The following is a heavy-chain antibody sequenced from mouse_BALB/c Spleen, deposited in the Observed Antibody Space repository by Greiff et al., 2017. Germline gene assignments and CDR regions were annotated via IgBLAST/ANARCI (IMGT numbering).Heavy chain of an antibody. J-gene: IGHJ2*01. CDR1: GFTFTSYW. CDR3: TDWDD. V-gene: IGHV1S22*01. Sequence: LQQPGSELVRPGASVKLSCKASGFTFTSYWMHWVKQRHGQGLEWIGNIYPGSGSTNYDAKFKSKGTLTVDTSSSTAYMHLSSLTSEDSAVYYCTDWDDWGQGTTLTGSS. CDR2: IYPGSGST. D-gene: IGHD4-1*01.